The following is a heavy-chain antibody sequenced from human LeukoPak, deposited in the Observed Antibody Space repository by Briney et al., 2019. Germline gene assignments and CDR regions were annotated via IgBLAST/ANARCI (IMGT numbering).Heavy chain of an antibody. D-gene: IGHD1-1*01. Sequence: SETLSLTCTVSGVSISNSYWTWIRQSPGKGLEWIGYINYSGSTNYNPSLKSRVTISVDTSKKQFSLKLSSVTAADTAVYFCARDPLSTNDFDIWGQGTMVTVSS. CDR3: ARDPLSTNDFDI. CDR1: GVSISNSY. CDR2: INYSGST. V-gene: IGHV4-59*01. J-gene: IGHJ3*02.